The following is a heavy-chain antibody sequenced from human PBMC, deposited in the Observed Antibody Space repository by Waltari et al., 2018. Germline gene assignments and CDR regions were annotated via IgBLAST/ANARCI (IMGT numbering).Heavy chain of an antibody. Sequence: QVQLQESGPGLVKPSETLSLTCTVSGGSISSYYWSWIRQPPGKGLEWIGYIYYSGRTNYNPSLKIRVTISVDTSKNQFSLKLSSVTAADTAVYYCARVFRGYCSGGSCYSAAFDIWGQGTMVTVSS. CDR3: ARVFRGYCSGGSCYSAAFDI. J-gene: IGHJ3*02. CDR1: GGSISSYY. D-gene: IGHD2-15*01. V-gene: IGHV4-59*01. CDR2: IYYSGRT.